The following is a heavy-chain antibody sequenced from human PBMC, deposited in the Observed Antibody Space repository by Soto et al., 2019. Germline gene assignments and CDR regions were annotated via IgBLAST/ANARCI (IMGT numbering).Heavy chain of an antibody. CDR1: GFTFSSYW. CDR2: IKQDGSEK. CDR3: AKDRVNHNSVWDPFDI. J-gene: IGHJ3*02. Sequence: ESGGGLVQPGGSLRLSCAASGFTFSSYWMSWVRQAPGKGLEWVANIKQDGSEKYYVDSVKGRFTISRDNAKNSLYLQMNSLRAEDTAVYYCAKDRVNHNSVWDPFDIWGQGTTVTVSS. D-gene: IGHD1-20*01. V-gene: IGHV3-7*03.